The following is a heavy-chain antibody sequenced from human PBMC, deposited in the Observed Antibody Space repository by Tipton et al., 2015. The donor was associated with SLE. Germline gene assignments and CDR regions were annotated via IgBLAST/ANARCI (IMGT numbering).Heavy chain of an antibody. Sequence: GSLRLSCAASGFTFSTYTMSWVRQAPGKGLEWVSSISGSGGSTYHADSVKGRFTISRDNSKNTLYLQMNSLRAEDTAVYYCARIHYYGSGSRDYWGQGTLVTVSS. CDR2: ISGSGGST. V-gene: IGHV3-23*01. J-gene: IGHJ4*02. CDR1: GFTFSTYT. D-gene: IGHD3-10*01. CDR3: ARIHYYGSGSRDY.